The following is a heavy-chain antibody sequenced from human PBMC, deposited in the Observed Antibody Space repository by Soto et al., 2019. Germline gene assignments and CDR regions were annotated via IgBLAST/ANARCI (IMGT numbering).Heavy chain of an antibody. CDR3: ARVGAYYDFWAFDY. Sequence: SETLSLTCTVSGGSISSGDYYWSWIRQPPGKGLEWIGYIYYSGSTYYNPSLKSRVTISVDTSKNQFSLKLSSVTAADTAVYYCARVGAYYDFWAFDYWGQGTLVTVSS. J-gene: IGHJ4*02. CDR2: IYYSGST. CDR1: GGSISSGDYY. D-gene: IGHD3-3*01. V-gene: IGHV4-30-4*01.